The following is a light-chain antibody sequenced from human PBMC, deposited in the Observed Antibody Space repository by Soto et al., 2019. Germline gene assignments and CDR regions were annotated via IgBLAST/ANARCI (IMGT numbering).Light chain of an antibody. J-gene: IGKJ4*01. CDR3: QQYGDWPGA. V-gene: IGKV3D-15*01. CDR1: QSVGSK. CDR2: DAS. Sequence: ESEMTQPPPTLSEYPGERATLSCRASQSVGSKLAWYQQRPGQAPRLLIYDASNRATGIPARFSGSGSGTEFSLTISSLQSEDFAVYSCQQYGDWPGAFGGGTEVDI.